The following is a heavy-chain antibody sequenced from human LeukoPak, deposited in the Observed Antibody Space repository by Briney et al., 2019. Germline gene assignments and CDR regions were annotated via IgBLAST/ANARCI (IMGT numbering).Heavy chain of an antibody. CDR2: IRSKIYGGTP. Sequence: GGSLRLSCTASGFTFGDYAMTWVRQAPGKVLEWVGFIRSKIYGGTPEYAASVKGRFTISRDDSKGIAYLQMNSLKTEDTAVYYCTRDQTPYYWGQGTLVTVSS. V-gene: IGHV3-49*04. CDR1: GFTFGDYA. J-gene: IGHJ4*02. CDR3: TRDQTPYY.